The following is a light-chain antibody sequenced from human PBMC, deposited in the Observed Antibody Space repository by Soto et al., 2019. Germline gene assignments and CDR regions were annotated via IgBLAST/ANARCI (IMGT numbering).Light chain of an antibody. V-gene: IGKV3-11*01. J-gene: IGKJ5*01. CDR2: DAS. CDR1: QSVSSY. CDR3: QQRSNWPPP. Sequence: IVLTQYPGNLSLSPGERATLSCRASQSVSSYLAWYQQKPGQAPRLLIYDASNRATGIPARFSGSGSGTDFTLTISSLEPEDFAVYYCQQRSNWPPPFGQGTRMAI.